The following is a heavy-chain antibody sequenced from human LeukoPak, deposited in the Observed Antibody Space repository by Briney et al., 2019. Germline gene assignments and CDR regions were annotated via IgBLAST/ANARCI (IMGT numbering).Heavy chain of an antibody. CDR2: ISAYNGNT. J-gene: IGHJ4*02. CDR1: GYTFTSYG. CDR3: ARDTEDIVVVPAAPSFDY. Sequence: ASVKLSCTASGYTFTSYGISWGRQAPGQGHEWMGWISAYNGNTTYAQKLQGRVTMTTDTSTSTAYMELRSLTSDDTAVYYCARDTEDIVVVPAAPSFDYWGEGTLVTVSS. V-gene: IGHV1-18*01. D-gene: IGHD2-2*01.